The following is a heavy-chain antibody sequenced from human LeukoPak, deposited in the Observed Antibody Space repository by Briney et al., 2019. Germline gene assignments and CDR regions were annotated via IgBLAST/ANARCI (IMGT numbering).Heavy chain of an antibody. V-gene: IGHV3-21*01. CDR2: IGISSGYI. CDR1: GFTFRRYS. Sequence: GGSLRLSYAASGFTFRRYSMNWVRQAPGKGLEWVSSIGISSGYIYYADSVKGRFTISRDNAKNSLYLQMNSLRAEDTAVYYCARDDYDSGGYFDHWGQGTLVTVSS. CDR3: ARDDYDSGGYFDH. J-gene: IGHJ4*02. D-gene: IGHD3-22*01.